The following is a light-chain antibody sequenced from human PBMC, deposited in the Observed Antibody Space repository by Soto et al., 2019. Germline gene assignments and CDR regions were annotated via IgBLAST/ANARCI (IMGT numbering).Light chain of an antibody. Sequence: QSALTQPPSVSGSPGQSITISCTGTSSDVGSYNRVSWYQQPPGTVPKLMIYEVSNRPSGVSDRFSGSKSGNTASLTISGLQAEDEAEYDCSSYTSSSTYVFGTGTKLTVL. V-gene: IGLV2-18*02. CDR1: SSDVGSYNR. CDR3: SSYTSSSTYV. J-gene: IGLJ1*01. CDR2: EVS.